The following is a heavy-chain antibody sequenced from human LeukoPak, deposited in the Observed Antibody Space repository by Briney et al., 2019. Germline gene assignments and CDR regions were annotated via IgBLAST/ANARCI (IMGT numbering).Heavy chain of an antibody. V-gene: IGHV3-30-3*01. CDR3: AREEGRSPRSSSGY. CDR1: GFTFSSYA. D-gene: IGHD6-6*01. Sequence: GGSLRLSCAASGFTFSSYAMYWVRQAPGKGLEWVAVISYDGSNKYYADSVKGRFIISRDNSKDTLYLQMDSPRTEDTAVYYCAREEGRSPRSSSGYWGQGTLVAVSS. CDR2: ISYDGSNK. J-gene: IGHJ4*02.